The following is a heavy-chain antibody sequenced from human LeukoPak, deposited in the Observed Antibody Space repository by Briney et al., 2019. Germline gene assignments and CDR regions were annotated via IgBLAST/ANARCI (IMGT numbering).Heavy chain of an antibody. Sequence: GGSLRLSCAVSGFSINNYWMTWYRQAPGKGLECVAHIKGDASEKHYVDSEKGRFTISRDNAENSLYLQMNSLRAEDTAVYYCARQAGVTRGQGTLVTVSS. CDR1: GFSINNYW. D-gene: IGHD6-19*01. J-gene: IGHJ4*02. CDR2: IKGDASEK. V-gene: IGHV3-7*01. CDR3: ARQAGVT.